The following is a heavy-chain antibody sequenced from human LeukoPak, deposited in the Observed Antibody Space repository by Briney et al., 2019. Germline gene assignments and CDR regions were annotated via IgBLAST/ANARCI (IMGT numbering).Heavy chain of an antibody. CDR2: VHLNGRT. D-gene: IGHD3-22*01. V-gene: IGHV4-38-2*02. CDR3: ARAPHFFDISGSRYYFDY. J-gene: IGHJ4*02. CDR1: GFSINNYYY. Sequence: SETLSLTCSVSGFSINNYYYWVWIRQSPGKGLEWVGSVHLNGRTDYNPSLKSRVTVSVDKSRNQFSLKLSSVTAADTAVYYCARAPHFFDISGSRYYFDYWGQGTLVTVSS.